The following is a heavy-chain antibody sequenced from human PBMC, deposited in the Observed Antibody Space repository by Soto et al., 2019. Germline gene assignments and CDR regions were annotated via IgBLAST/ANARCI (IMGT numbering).Heavy chain of an antibody. V-gene: IGHV1-46*01. Sequence: ASVKVSCKASGYCFIIFYIHWVRQAPGQGLEWMGAINPSDGRPSYAQKFQGRVTITRDTSASTAYMEVSSLRSEDTAVYYCARAAYYYDSSGYYPGDYWGQGSLVTVSS. J-gene: IGHJ4*02. CDR2: INPSDGRP. CDR3: ARAAYYYDSSGYYPGDY. D-gene: IGHD3-22*01. CDR1: GYCFIIFY.